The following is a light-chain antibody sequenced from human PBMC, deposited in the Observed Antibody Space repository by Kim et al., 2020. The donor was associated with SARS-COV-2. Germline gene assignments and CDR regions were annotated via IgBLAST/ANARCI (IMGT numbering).Light chain of an antibody. CDR1: QSVSSS. CDR2: GAS. Sequence: LSPGERATLYCRASQSVSSSLAWYQQRPGQTPRLLIYGASTRATGIPDRFSGSGSGTDFILTISRLEPEDFAIYYCQQYADSSLSFGGGTKVDIK. J-gene: IGKJ4*01. CDR3: QQYADSSLS. V-gene: IGKV3-20*01.